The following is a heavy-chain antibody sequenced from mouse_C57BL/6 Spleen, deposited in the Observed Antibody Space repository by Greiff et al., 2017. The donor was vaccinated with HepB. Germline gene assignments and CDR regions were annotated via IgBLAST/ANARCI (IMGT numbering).Heavy chain of an antibody. V-gene: IGHV1-81*01. CDR3: ERYWDDY. D-gene: IGHD4-1*01. Sequence: QVQLQQSGAELARPGASVKLSCKASGYTFTSYGISWVKQRTGQGLEWIGEIYPRSGNTYYNEKFKGKATLTADKSSSTAYMELRSLTSEDSAVYNWERYWDDYWGQGTTLTVSS. J-gene: IGHJ2*01. CDR2: IYPRSGNT. CDR1: GYTFTSYG.